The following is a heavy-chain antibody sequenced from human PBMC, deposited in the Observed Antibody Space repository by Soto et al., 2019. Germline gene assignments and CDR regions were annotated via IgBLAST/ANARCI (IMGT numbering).Heavy chain of an antibody. CDR2: ISGSGGST. J-gene: IGHJ6*02. Sequence: PGGSLRLSGAGSGWNFSRYAMSWVRQAPGKGLEWVSAISGSGGSTYYADSVKGRFTISRDNSKNTLYLQMNSLRAEDTAVYYCAKDGYSSSWNDYYYYGMDVWGQGTTVTVSS. V-gene: IGHV3-23*01. CDR1: GWNFSRYA. D-gene: IGHD6-13*01. CDR3: AKDGYSSSWNDYYYYGMDV.